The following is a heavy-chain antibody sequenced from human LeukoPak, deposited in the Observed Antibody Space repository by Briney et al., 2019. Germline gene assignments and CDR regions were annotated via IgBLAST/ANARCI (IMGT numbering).Heavy chain of an antibody. V-gene: IGHV4-34*01. J-gene: IGHJ4*02. CDR1: GGSFSGYY. D-gene: IGHD3-22*01. Sequence: PSETLSLTCAVYGGSFSGYYWSWIRQPPGKGLEWIGEINHSGSTNYNPSLKSRGTISVDTSKTQFSLKLSSVTAADTAVYYCAICDSSGYYLEWGQGTLVTVSS. CDR2: INHSGST. CDR3: AICDSSGYYLE.